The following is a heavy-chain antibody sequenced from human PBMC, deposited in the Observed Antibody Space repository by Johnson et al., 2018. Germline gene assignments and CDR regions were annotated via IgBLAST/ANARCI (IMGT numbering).Heavy chain of an antibody. CDR1: GGSMSSYY. CDR3: AKELDWGNGAFDI. D-gene: IGHD3/OR15-3a*01. V-gene: IGHV4-59*01. Sequence: QVQLQESGPGLVKASETLSLTCTVSGGSMSSYYWSWIRQPPGKGLEWIGYIYYSGSTNYNPSLKSRVIIPVDTSKNQFSLKLSSLTAEDTAVYYCAKELDWGNGAFDIWGQGTMVTVSS. CDR2: IYYSGST. J-gene: IGHJ3*02.